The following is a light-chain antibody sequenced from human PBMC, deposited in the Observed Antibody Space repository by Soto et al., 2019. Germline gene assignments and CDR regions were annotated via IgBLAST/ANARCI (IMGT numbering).Light chain of an antibody. CDR3: CSYAGYSTFV. V-gene: IGLV2-23*03. Sequence: QSALTQPASVSGSPGQSITISCTGTSSDVGGYNLVSWYQQHPGKVPKVVISEGNKRPSGVSDRFSGSKSGNTASLTISGLQAEDEGDYYCCSYAGYSTFVFGSGTKVTVL. CDR2: EGN. J-gene: IGLJ1*01. CDR1: SSDVGGYNL.